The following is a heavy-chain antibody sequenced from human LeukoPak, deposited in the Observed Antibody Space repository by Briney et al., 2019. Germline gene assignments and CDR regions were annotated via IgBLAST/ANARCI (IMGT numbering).Heavy chain of an antibody. CDR1: GGSISSGSYY. J-gene: IGHJ4*02. CDR3: ARLALQEVGATQTYYLDY. CDR2: IYTSGST. D-gene: IGHD1-26*01. V-gene: IGHV4-61*02. Sequence: SETLSLTCTVAGGSISSGSYYWSWIRQPAGKGLEWIGRIYTSGSTNYNPSLKSRVTISVDTSKNQFSLKLSSVTAADTAVYYCARLALQEVGATQTYYLDYWGQGTLVTVSS.